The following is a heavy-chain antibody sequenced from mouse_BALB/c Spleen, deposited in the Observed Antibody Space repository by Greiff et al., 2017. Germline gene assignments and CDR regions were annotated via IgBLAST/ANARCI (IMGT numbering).Heavy chain of an antibody. CDR2: IWAGGST. CDR3: ASKHYYGTGWYFDV. Sequence: VKLKESGPGLVAPSQSLSITCTVSGFSLTSYGVHWVRQPPGKGLEWLGVIWAGGSTNYNSALMSRLSISKDNSKSQVFLKMNSLQTDDTAMYYCASKHYYGTGWYFDVWGAGTTVTVSS. V-gene: IGHV2-9*02. J-gene: IGHJ1*01. D-gene: IGHD1-2*01. CDR1: GFSLTSYG.